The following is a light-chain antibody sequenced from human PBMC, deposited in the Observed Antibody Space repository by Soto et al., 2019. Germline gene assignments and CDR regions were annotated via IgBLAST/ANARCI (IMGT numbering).Light chain of an antibody. Sequence: QSVLTQPPSASGTPGQRVTISCSGGSSSIGSNPVSWYQQLPGTAPKLVIYDDGERPSGVPDRFSGSKSGTSASLAISGLQSEDEADYYCQSYDTSLRDWNWVFGGGTKLTVL. CDR3: QSYDTSLRDWNWV. V-gene: IGLV1-44*01. J-gene: IGLJ3*02. CDR1: SSSIGSNP. CDR2: DDG.